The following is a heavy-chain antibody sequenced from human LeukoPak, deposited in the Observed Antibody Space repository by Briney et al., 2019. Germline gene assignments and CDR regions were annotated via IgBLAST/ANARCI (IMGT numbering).Heavy chain of an antibody. Sequence: SETLSLTCTVSGGSISSSSYYWGWIRQPPGKGLEWIGSIYYSGSTYYNPSLKSRVTTSVDTSKNQFSLKLSSVTAADTAVYYCARLSYSYGIFDYWGQGTLVTVSS. CDR2: IYYSGST. V-gene: IGHV4-39*07. D-gene: IGHD5-18*01. CDR1: GGSISSSSYY. J-gene: IGHJ4*02. CDR3: ARLSYSYGIFDY.